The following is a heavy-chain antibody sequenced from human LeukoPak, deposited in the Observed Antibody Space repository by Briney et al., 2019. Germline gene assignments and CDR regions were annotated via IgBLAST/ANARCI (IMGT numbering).Heavy chain of an antibody. CDR3: THWVEYTIVFDY. CDR2: ISGSGGST. D-gene: IGHD6-6*01. CDR1: GFTFSSYA. Sequence: PGGSLRLSCAASGFTFSSYAMSWVRQAPGKGLEWVSAISGSGGSTYYADSVKGRFTISRDNSKNTLYLQMNSLRAEDTAVYYCTHWVEYTIVFDYWGQGTLVTVSS. J-gene: IGHJ4*02. V-gene: IGHV3-23*01.